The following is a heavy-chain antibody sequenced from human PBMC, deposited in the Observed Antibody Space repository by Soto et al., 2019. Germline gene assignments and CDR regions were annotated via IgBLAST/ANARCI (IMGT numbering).Heavy chain of an antibody. J-gene: IGHJ4*02. Sequence: QITLKESGPTLVKPTQTLTLTCSFSGFSLSTRGVGVGWIRQPPGKALEWLALMFWDDDKWYSPSLRSRLTITEDTSKNQVVRTMTTMDPVDTATYFCAHKSRGYAYYFDHWGQGTLVTVSS. D-gene: IGHD5-12*01. V-gene: IGHV2-5*02. CDR3: AHKSRGYAYYFDH. CDR1: GFSLSTRGVG. CDR2: MFWDDDK.